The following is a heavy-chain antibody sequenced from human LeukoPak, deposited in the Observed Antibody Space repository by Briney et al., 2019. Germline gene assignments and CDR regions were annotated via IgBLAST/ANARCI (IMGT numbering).Heavy chain of an antibody. CDR1: SYTFTSYG. CDR2: ISAYNGNT. D-gene: IGHD2-2*01. CDR3: AKVPIVVVPAALTIFDY. V-gene: IGHV1-18*01. J-gene: IGHJ4*02. Sequence: ASVKVSCKASSYTFTSYGISWVRQAPGQGLEWMGWISAYNGNTNYAQKLQGRVTMTTDTSTSTAYMELRSLRSDDTAVYYCAKVPIVVVPAALTIFDYWGQGTLVTVSS.